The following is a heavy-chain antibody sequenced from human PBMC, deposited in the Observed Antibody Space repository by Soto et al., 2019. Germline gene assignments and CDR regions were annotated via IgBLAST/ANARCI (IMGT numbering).Heavy chain of an antibody. V-gene: IGHV4-4*07. D-gene: IGHD6-6*01. Sequence: SWTLSLTCTVSGGSISSYYLSWIRKPAGKGLEWIGRIYTSGSTNYNPSLKSRVTMSVDTSKNQFSLKLSSVTAADTAVYYCAGQKLGDYYYYGMDVWGQGTTVTVSS. CDR3: AGQKLGDYYYYGMDV. J-gene: IGHJ6*02. CDR1: GGSISSYY. CDR2: IYTSGST.